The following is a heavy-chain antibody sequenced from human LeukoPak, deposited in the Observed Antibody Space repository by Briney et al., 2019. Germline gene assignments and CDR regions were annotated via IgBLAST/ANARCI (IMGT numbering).Heavy chain of an antibody. CDR1: GGSISSSSYY. CDR3: ARKGKNVLYAFDI. D-gene: IGHD1-1*01. J-gene: IGHJ3*02. V-gene: IGHV4-39*06. CDR2: IYYSGST. Sequence: SETLSLTCTVSGGSISSSSYYWGWIRQPPGKGLEWIGSIYYSGSTYYNPSLKSRVTISVDTSKNQFPLKLSSVTAADTAVYYCARKGKNVLYAFDIWGQGTMVTVSS.